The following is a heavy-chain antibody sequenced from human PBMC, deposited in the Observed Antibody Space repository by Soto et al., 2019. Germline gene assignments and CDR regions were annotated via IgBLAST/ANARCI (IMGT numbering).Heavy chain of an antibody. CDR2: ISSSSSFL. Sequence: PGGSLRLSCAASAFTFSRYSMNWVRQAPGKGLEWVSSISSSSSFLYYADSVKGRFTISRDNAKNSLYLQMNSLRAEDTAVYYCATAKPDAFDVWGQGTMVTVSS. CDR3: ATAKPDAFDV. V-gene: IGHV3-21*01. CDR1: AFTFSRYS. J-gene: IGHJ3*01.